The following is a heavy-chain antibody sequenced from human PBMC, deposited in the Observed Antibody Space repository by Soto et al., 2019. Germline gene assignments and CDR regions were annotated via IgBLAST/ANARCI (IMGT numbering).Heavy chain of an antibody. CDR2: ISGSGGST. Sequence: EVQLLESGGGLVQPGGSLRLSCAASGFTFSSYAMSWVRQAPGKGLEWVSAISGSGGSTYYADSVKGRFTISRDNSKNTLYLQMNSLRAEDTAVYYCAKEGIYCSSTSCPPDNWFDPWGQGTLVTVSS. CDR1: GFTFSSYA. J-gene: IGHJ5*02. V-gene: IGHV3-23*01. D-gene: IGHD2-2*01. CDR3: AKEGIYCSSTSCPPDNWFDP.